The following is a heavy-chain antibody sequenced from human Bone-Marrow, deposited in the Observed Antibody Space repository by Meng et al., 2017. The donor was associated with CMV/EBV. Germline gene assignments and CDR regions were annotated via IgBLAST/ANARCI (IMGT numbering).Heavy chain of an antibody. CDR2: ISSSGSTI. V-gene: IGHV3-48*03. CDR1: GFTISSYE. CDR3: VPYDFWRGCT. J-gene: IGHJ5*02. Sequence: GESLKISCAASGFTISSYEMNWVRQAPGKGLERVSYISSSGSTIYYADSVKGRCTISRDNAKNSLKLQMNSLRAEDTAVYYCVPYDFWRGCTWGQGTLVTVSS. D-gene: IGHD3-3*01.